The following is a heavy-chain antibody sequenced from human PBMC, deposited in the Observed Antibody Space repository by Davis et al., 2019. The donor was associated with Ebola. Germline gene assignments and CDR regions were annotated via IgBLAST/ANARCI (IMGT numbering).Heavy chain of an antibody. Sequence: SETLSLTCSVSGGSISRSGHYWGWIRQPPGKGLEWIGSIWTMFYSGSTHYNPSLKSRVSISVDTSKNHFTLKLGSVTAADTAVYYCARVGSSSGIDYWGQGTLVTVSS. J-gene: IGHJ4*02. CDR3: ARVGSSSGIDY. V-gene: IGHV4-39*02. CDR2: IWTMFYSGST. D-gene: IGHD6-6*01. CDR1: GGSISRSGHY.